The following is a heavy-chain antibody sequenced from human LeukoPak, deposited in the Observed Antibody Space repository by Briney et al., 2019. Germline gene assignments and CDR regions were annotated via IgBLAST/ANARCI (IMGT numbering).Heavy chain of an antibody. V-gene: IGHV3-48*03. CDR1: GFTFSSYE. CDR3: ARGGIAARFAY. D-gene: IGHD6-6*01. CDR2: ISSGSSSI. J-gene: IGHJ4*02. Sequence: GSLRLSCAASGFTFSSYEMNWVRQAPGKGLEWVSYISSGSSSIFYADSVKGRFTISRDNAKNSLYLQMNSLRVEDTAVYYCARGGIAARFAYWGQGTLVTVSS.